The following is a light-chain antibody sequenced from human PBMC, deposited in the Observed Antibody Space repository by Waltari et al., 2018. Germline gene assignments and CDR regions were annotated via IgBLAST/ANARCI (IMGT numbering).Light chain of an antibody. J-gene: IGLJ3*02. CDR2: SDN. V-gene: IGLV1-44*01. CDR3: AAWDFRVELWV. CDR1: RSNVRGNP. Sequence: QSVLTQPPSASGTPGPKITIPCPGARSNVRGNPVNWSRHLPGSAPKLLIFSDNQRPTGVPDRFSGSKSGTSASLAISGLQSEDEADYYCAAWDFRVELWVFGGGTKLTVL.